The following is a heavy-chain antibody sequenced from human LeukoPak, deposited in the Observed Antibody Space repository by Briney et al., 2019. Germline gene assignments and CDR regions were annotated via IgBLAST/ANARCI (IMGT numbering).Heavy chain of an antibody. CDR3: ARAQAAAGYYMDV. Sequence: GGSLRLSCAASGFTFSSYGMHWVRQAPGKGLEWVAFIRYDGSNKYYADSVKGRFTISRDNSKNTLYLQMNSLRAEDTAVYYCARAQAAAGYYMDVWGKGTTVTVSS. D-gene: IGHD6-13*01. V-gene: IGHV3-30*02. CDR2: IRYDGSNK. CDR1: GFTFSSYG. J-gene: IGHJ6*03.